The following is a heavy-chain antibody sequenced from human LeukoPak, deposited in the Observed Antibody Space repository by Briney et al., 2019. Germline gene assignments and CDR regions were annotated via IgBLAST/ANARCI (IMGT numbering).Heavy chain of an antibody. Sequence: GGSLRLSCAASGFTFSSYSMNWVRQAPGKGLEWVAVIWYDGSNKYYADSVKGRFTISRDNSKNTLYLQMNSLRAEDTAVYYCAKRTDYGGNSATRYYYGMDVWGQGTTVTVSS. J-gene: IGHJ6*02. CDR2: IWYDGSNK. D-gene: IGHD4-23*01. CDR1: GFTFSSYS. V-gene: IGHV3-33*06. CDR3: AKRTDYGGNSATRYYYGMDV.